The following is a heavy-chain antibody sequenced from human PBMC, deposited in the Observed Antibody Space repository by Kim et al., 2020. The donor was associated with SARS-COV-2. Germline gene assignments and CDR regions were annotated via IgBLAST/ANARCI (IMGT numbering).Heavy chain of an antibody. CDR3: ARGKPKITMIGGY. D-gene: IGHD3-22*01. J-gene: IGHJ4*02. CDR1: GGSISSSSYY. CDR2: IYYSGST. Sequence: SETLSLTCTVSGGSISSSSYYWGWIRQPPGKGLEWIGSIYYSGSTYYNPSLKSRVTISVDTSKNQFSLKLSSVTAADTAVYYCARGKPKITMIGGYWGQGTLVTVSS. V-gene: IGHV4-39*07.